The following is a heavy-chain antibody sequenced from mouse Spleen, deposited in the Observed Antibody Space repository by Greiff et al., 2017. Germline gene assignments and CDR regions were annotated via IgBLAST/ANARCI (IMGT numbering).Heavy chain of an antibody. D-gene: IGHD2-10*02. V-gene: IGHV1-87*01. CDR1: GYTFTSYW. J-gene: IGHJ2*01. CDR3: ARSKYGLDY. Sequence: VKLMESGAELARPGASVKLSCKASGYTFTSYWMQWVKQRPGQGLEWIGAIYPGDGDTRYTQKFKGKATLTADKSSSTAYMQLSSLASEDSAVYYCARSKYGLDYWGQGTTLTVSS. CDR2: IYPGDGDT.